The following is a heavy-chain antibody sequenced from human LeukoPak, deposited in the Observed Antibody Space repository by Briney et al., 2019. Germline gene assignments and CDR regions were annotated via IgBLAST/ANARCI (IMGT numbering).Heavy chain of an antibody. D-gene: IGHD3-22*01. CDR2: ISWNSGSI. J-gene: IGHJ4*02. Sequence: GGSLRLSCAACGFTFDDYAMHWVRQAPGKGLEWVSGISWNSGSIGYADSVKGRFTISRDNAKNSLYLQMNSLRAEDTALYYCAKDYDTMGYYFDYWGQGTLVTVSS. CDR3: AKDYDTMGYYFDY. CDR1: GFTFDDYA. V-gene: IGHV3-9*01.